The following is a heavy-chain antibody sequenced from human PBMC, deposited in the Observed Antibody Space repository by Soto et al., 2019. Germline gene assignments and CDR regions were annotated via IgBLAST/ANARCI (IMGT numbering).Heavy chain of an antibody. CDR2: IDPSDSYT. CDR3: ARHEVYYDGSGYLASDY. J-gene: IGHJ4*02. Sequence: GESLKISCKGSGYSFTSYWISWVRQMPGKGLEWMGRIDPSDSYTNYSPSFQGHVTISADKSISTAYLQWSSLKASDTAMYYCARHEVYYDGSGYLASDYWGQGTLVTVSS. CDR1: GYSFTSYW. V-gene: IGHV5-10-1*01. D-gene: IGHD3-22*01.